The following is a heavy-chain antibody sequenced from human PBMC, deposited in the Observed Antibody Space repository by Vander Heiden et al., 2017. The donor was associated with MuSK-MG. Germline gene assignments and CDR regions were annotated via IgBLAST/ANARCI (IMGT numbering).Heavy chain of an antibody. V-gene: IGHV2-5*01. D-gene: IGHD3-16*01. Sequence: QITLKESGPTLVKPTQTLTLTCSFSGFSLTTAQVGVAWIRQPPGKALEWLAMIFWNDDKRYYPSLRSRLTITKDTSKNQVVLTVANMDTVDTATYFCAHRLLRRSGGQEFDYWGQGTLVTVSS. CDR3: AHRLLRRSGGQEFDY. J-gene: IGHJ4*02. CDR2: IFWNDDK. CDR1: GFSLTTAQVG.